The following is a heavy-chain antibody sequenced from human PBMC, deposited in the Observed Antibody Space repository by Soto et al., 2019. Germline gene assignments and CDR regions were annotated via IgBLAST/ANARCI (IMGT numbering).Heavy chain of an antibody. V-gene: IGHV5-10-1*01. Sequence: PGESLKISCNGSGYSFTTFWISWVRQMPEKGLEWMGRLDSADSFTNYSPSFQGHVTISVDKSINTAYLQWSSLKASDTAIYYCARHLYDNRNYLDALDVWGQGTMVTVSS. CDR3: ARHLYDNRNYLDALDV. CDR1: GYSFTTFW. D-gene: IGHD3-22*01. CDR2: LDSADSFT. J-gene: IGHJ3*01.